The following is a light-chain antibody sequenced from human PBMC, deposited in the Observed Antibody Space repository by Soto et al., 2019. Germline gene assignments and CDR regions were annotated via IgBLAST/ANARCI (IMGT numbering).Light chain of an antibody. CDR3: QESYSNSRT. Sequence: DIQMTQSPSSLSASVGDRVNITCRASQSISRYLNWYQQKPGKAPNLLIYAASTLQSGVPSRFSGSGSGTDFTLTITSLQPEDIATYYCQESYSNSRTFGLGTKVEIK. CDR1: QSISRY. CDR2: AAS. J-gene: IGKJ1*01. V-gene: IGKV1-39*01.